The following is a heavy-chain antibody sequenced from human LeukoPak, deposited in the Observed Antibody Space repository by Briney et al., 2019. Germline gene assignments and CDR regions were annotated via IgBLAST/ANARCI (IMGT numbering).Heavy chain of an antibody. V-gene: IGHV3-23*01. CDR2: ISDSGGST. D-gene: IGHD3-16*02. Sequence: GGSLRLSCVASGFTFSDYAMSWVRQAPGKGLEWVPGISDSGGSTYYADSVKGRCTISRDNSKNTVSLQMNNLRAEDTAVYFCARHDSFIPYWGQGTLVTVTS. J-gene: IGHJ4*02. CDR3: ARHDSFIPY. CDR1: GFTFSDYA.